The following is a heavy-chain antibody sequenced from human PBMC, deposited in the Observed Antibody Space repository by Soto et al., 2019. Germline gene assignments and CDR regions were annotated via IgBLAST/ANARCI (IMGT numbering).Heavy chain of an antibody. J-gene: IGHJ4*02. V-gene: IGHV3-30-3*01. CDR2: ISYDGSNK. CDR1: GFTFSSYA. CDR3: ARDRRGYSYGQFDY. D-gene: IGHD5-18*01. Sequence: QVQLVESGGGVVQPGRSLRLSCAASGFTFSSYAMHWVRQAPGKGLEWVAVISYDGSNKYYADSVKGRFTISRDNSKSTLYLQMNSLRAEDTAVYYCARDRRGYSYGQFDYWGQGTLVTVSS.